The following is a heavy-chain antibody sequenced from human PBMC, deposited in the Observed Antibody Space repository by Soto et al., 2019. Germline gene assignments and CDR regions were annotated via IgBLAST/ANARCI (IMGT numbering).Heavy chain of an antibody. V-gene: IGHV3-72*01. CDR3: TRISLVGATGGRYFDY. D-gene: IGHD1-26*01. J-gene: IGHJ4*02. CDR2: IKNKANSYTT. Sequence: VQLVESGGGLVQPGGSLRLSCAASGFIFSDHYMDWVRQAPGKGLEWVGRIKNKANSYTTEYAASVKGRFTISRDDSKNSLYLQMNSLKTEDTAVYYCTRISLVGATGGRYFDYWGQGTLLTVPS. CDR1: GFIFSDHY.